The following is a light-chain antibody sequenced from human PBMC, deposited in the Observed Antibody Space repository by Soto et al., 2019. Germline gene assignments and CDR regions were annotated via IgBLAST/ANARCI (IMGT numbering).Light chain of an antibody. CDR3: MQATQYSPYT. Sequence: DVVLTQNPLSSPVTLGQPASISCRSSESLQHRDGNTYLNWLQQRPGQPPRLLIYKVSNRFYGVPDRVRGSGAGTDFTLKISMVEAEDVGVYYCMQATQYSPYTFGQGTKLEIK. V-gene: IGKV2-24*01. J-gene: IGKJ2*01. CDR1: ESLQHRDGNTY. CDR2: KVS.